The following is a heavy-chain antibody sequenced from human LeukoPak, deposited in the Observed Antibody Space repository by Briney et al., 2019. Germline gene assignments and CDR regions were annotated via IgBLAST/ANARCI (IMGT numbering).Heavy chain of an antibody. Sequence: GGSLTLSCEGSGFSVSTNYMNWVRQAPGKGLEWVSILYSGGSTYYADSVKGRFTVSRDSSKNTLYLQMNSLRAEDTAVYYCARVGDHYHWYLDVWGRGTLVTASS. CDR2: LYSGGST. CDR3: ARVGDHYHWYLDV. V-gene: IGHV3-53*01. D-gene: IGHD3-10*01. CDR1: GFSVSTNY. J-gene: IGHJ2*01.